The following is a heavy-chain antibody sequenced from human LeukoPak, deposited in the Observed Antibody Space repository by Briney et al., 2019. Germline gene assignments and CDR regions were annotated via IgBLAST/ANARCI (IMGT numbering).Heavy chain of an antibody. Sequence: PGGSLRLSCAASGFTFSGSAMHWVRQASGKGLEWVGRIRSKANSYATAYAASVKGRFTISRDDSKNTAYLQMNSLKTEDTAVYYCAKMGYSSSSGDYWGQGTLVTVSS. CDR2: IRSKANSYAT. V-gene: IGHV3-73*01. CDR1: GFTFSGSA. J-gene: IGHJ4*02. D-gene: IGHD6-6*01. CDR3: AKMGYSSSSGDY.